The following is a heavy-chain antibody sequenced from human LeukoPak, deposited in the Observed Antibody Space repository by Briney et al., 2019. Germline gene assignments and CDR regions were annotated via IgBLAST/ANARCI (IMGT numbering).Heavy chain of an antibody. D-gene: IGHD2-2*01. J-gene: IGHJ4*02. Sequence: GGSLRLSCAASGFTFSSYAMSWVRQAPGKGLEWVSTISGSGGSTYYADSVKGRFTISRDNSKNTLYLQMSSLRAEDTAVYYCAKDRIVAVPVARRFDYWGQGTLVTVSS. CDR3: AKDRIVAVPVARRFDY. CDR1: GFTFSSYA. V-gene: IGHV3-23*01. CDR2: ISGSGGST.